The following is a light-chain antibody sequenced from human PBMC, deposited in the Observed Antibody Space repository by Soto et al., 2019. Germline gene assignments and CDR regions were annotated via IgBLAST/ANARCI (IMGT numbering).Light chain of an antibody. V-gene: IGKV3-15*01. J-gene: IGKJ4*01. Sequence: EIVMTQSPATLSVSPGERVVLSCRATQTVTNKLAWYQQKPGQAPRLLIYDSSIRATGIPARFSGSGSGTEFTLTIRSLQSEDFVLYYCQQYNSWPVTFGGGTKVEIK. CDR3: QQYNSWPVT. CDR1: QTVTNK. CDR2: DSS.